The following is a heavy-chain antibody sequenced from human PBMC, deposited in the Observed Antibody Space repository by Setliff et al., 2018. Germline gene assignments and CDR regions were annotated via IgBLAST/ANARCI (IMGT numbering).Heavy chain of an antibody. D-gene: IGHD2-2*01. CDR3: ARDGSIEVGPGTNQELDV. J-gene: IGHJ6*03. Sequence: GGSLRLSCAASGFTFSSSSMTWVRQAPGKGLEWVSAINSGGSSTYYADSVKGRFTISRDNSKNTLYLQMNSLRAEDTAVYYCARDGSIEVGPGTNQELDVWGTGTTVTVS. CDR2: INSGGSST. V-gene: IGHV3-23*01. CDR1: GFTFSSSS.